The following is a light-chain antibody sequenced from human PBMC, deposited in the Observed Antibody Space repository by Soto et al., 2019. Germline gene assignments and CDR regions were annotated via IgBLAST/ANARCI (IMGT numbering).Light chain of an antibody. V-gene: IGKV3-20*01. CDR3: QHYDSWPPYT. J-gene: IGKJ2*01. CDR2: GAS. Sequence: EFVLTQSPGTLSLSPGERATLSCRASQSVSSNLLAWYQQQPGQAPRLLIYGASSRGTGIPDRFSGSGSGTEFTLTISSLQSEDFAVYYCQHYDSWPPYTFGGGTKVEIK. CDR1: QSVSSNL.